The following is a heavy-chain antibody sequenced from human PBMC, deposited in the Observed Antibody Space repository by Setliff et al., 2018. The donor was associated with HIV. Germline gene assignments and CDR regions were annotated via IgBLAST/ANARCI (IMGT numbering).Heavy chain of an antibody. Sequence: GGSLRLSCTASGLKLSFSFAWLSWVRQVPGKGLEWVGRIKRKSDGGTTDYAAPVKGRFTISRDDSKNTLYLQMNSLKTEDTAVYYCTTQHDYGDQRRYYYYGMDVWGQGTTVTVSS. CDR1: GLKLSFSFAW. J-gene: IGHJ6*02. V-gene: IGHV3-15*01. D-gene: IGHD4-17*01. CDR2: IKRKSDGGTT. CDR3: TTQHDYGDQRRYYYYGMDV.